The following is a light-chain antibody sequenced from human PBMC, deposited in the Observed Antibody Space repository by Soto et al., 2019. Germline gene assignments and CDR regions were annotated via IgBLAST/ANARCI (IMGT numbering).Light chain of an antibody. V-gene: IGLV2-14*03. J-gene: IGLJ1*01. Sequence: QSVLTQPASVSGSPGQSITISCTGTNSDLTVGHSVSWYQHHPGKAPKLMIYDVSNRPSGVSNRFSGSKSGNTASLTISGLQDEDEADYYCNSYSDSSSVFGTGTKLTVL. CDR1: NSDLTVGHS. CDR3: NSYSDSSSV. CDR2: DVS.